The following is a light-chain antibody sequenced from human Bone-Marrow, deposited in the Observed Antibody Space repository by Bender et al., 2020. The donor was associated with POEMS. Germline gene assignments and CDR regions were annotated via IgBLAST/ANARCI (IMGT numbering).Light chain of an antibody. Sequence: QSVLTQPPSVSGATGQRVTISCTGSSFNIGADNGVHWYQQLPGTAPKLLIYDNSNRPSGVPDRFSGSKSGTSASLAITGLQAEDEADYYCQSYDSSLTVSVFGGGTRLTVL. CDR3: QSYDSSLTVSV. CDR1: SFNIGADNG. CDR2: DNS. V-gene: IGLV1-40*01. J-gene: IGLJ3*02.